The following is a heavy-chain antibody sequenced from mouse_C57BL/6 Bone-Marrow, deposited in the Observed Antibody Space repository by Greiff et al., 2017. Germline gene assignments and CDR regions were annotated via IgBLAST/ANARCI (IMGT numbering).Heavy chain of an antibody. CDR3: EREKNYDGFDY. Sequence: VKLMESGAELARPGASVKLSCKASGYTFTSYGISWVKQRTGQGLEWIGEIYPRSGNTYYNEKFKGKATLTADKSSSTAYMELRSLTSEDSAVYLGEREKNYDGFDYWGQGTTLTVSS. J-gene: IGHJ2*01. V-gene: IGHV1-81*01. CDR1: GYTFTSYG. CDR2: IYPRSGNT. D-gene: IGHD2-3*01.